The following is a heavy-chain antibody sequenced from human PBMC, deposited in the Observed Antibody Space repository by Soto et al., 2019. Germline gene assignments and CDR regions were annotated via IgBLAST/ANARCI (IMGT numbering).Heavy chain of an antibody. V-gene: IGHV2-70*13. Sequence: GSGPTLVNPTQTLTLTCTFSGFSLSSSGMCVSWIRQPPGKALEWLAMIDWADNKYYSTSLKTRLTISKDTSRNQVVLTMANMDPVDTATYYCARIRAGYSFGGIIAPFYFDYWDQGTLGTVSS. CDR1: GFSLSSSGMC. D-gene: IGHD3-16*02. CDR3: ARIRAGYSFGGIIAPFYFDY. J-gene: IGHJ4*02. CDR2: IDWADNK.